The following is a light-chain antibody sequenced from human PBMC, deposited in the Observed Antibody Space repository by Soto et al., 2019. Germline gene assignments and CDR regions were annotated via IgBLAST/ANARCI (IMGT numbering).Light chain of an antibody. CDR1: QSVSSSY. V-gene: IGKV3-20*01. CDR2: GAS. J-gene: IGKJ1*01. Sequence: EIVLTQSPGTLSLSAGERATLSCRASQSVSSSYLAWYQQKPGRAPRLIIYGASSRATGIPDRFGGSGSGTDFTLTVSGLEPEDFAVYYCQQYSYSPPTFGQGTNVDIK. CDR3: QQYSYSPPT.